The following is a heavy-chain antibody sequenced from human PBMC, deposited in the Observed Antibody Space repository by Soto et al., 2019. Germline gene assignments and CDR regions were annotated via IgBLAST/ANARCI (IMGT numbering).Heavy chain of an antibody. Sequence: SETLSLTCTVSGGSISSSSYYWGWIRQPPGKGLEWIGSIYYSGSTYYNPSLKSRVTISVDTSKNQFSLKLSSVTAADTAVYFFARVVIGGVTAIEYYFDYGGQGTLVTVSS. J-gene: IGHJ4*02. CDR1: GGSISSSSYY. V-gene: IGHV4-39*01. CDR2: IYYSGST. D-gene: IGHD2-21*02. CDR3: ARVVIGGVTAIEYYFDY.